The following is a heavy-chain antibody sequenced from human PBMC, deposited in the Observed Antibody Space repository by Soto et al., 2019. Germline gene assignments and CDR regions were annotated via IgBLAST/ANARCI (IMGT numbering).Heavy chain of an antibody. CDR3: ARERTGTTSMDV. CDR1: GYTFTNYD. V-gene: IGHV1-8*01. J-gene: IGHJ6*02. CDR2: MNPNSGNT. D-gene: IGHD1-1*01. Sequence: QVQLVQSGAEVNKPGASVKVSCKASGYTFTNYDINWVRQATGQGLEWMGWMNPNSGNTGYAQKFQGRVTMTRNTSISTAYMELSSLRSEDTAVYYCARERTGTTSMDVWGQGTTVTVSS.